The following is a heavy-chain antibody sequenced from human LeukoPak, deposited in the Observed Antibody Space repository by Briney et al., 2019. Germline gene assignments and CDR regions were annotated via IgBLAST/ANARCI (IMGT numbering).Heavy chain of an antibody. CDR1: GGTFSSYA. D-gene: IGHD5-24*01. Sequence: SVKVSCKASGGTFSSYAISWARQAPGQGLEWMGGIIPIFGTANYAQKFQGRVTITADESTSTAYMELSSLRSEDTAVYYCAKGRWLQIGNAFDIWGQGTMVTVSS. J-gene: IGHJ3*02. V-gene: IGHV1-69*01. CDR3: AKGRWLQIGNAFDI. CDR2: IIPIFGTA.